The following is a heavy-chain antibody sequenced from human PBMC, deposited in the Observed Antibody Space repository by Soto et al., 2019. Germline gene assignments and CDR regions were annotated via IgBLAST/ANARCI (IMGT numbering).Heavy chain of an antibody. CDR1: GYTFTSYA. CDR2: INAGNGNT. J-gene: IGHJ5*02. D-gene: IGHD2-2*03. Sequence: GASVKVSCKASGYTFTSYAMHWVRQAPGQRLEWMGWINAGNGNTKYSQKFQGRVTITRDTSASTAYMELSSLRSEDTAVYYCARDGYCSSTSCYQVNWFDPWGLGTLVTVSS. V-gene: IGHV1-3*01. CDR3: ARDGYCSSTSCYQVNWFDP.